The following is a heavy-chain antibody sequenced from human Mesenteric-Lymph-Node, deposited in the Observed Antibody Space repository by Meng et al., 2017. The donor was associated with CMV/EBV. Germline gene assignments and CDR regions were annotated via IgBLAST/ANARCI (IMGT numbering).Heavy chain of an antibody. V-gene: IGHV3-49*04. CDR3: TRDAFYYFYY. Sequence: GESLKISCTASVFTFGDYTIHWVRQAPGKGLEWVGFIGSKAYGVTTEYAASVKGRFTISRDDSKSIAYLQMISLKTEDTAVYYCTRDAFYYFYYWGQGTLVTVSS. CDR1: VFTFGDYT. J-gene: IGHJ4*02. D-gene: IGHD3-16*01. CDR2: IGSKAYGVTT.